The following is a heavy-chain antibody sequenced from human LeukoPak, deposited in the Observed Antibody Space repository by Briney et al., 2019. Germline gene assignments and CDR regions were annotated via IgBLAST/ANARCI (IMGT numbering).Heavy chain of an antibody. CDR2: TYYRSEWHT. CDR1: GDSVSNKNAA. CDR3: ASGWALS. D-gene: IGHD1-26*01. V-gene: IGHV6-1*01. Sequence: SQTLSLTCAVSGDSVSNKNAAWNWIRQSPSRGLEWLGRTYYRSEWHTDYAFSVKGRITINAATSKNQFSLQLGYVTPEDTAVYYCASGWALSWGQGTLVTVSS. J-gene: IGHJ5*02.